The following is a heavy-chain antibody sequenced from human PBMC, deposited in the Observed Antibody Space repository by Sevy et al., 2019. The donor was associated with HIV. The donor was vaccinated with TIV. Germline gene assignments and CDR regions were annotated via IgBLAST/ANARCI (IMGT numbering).Heavy chain of an antibody. V-gene: IGHV3-30-3*01. CDR3: ARELSSSWYPDY. CDR1: GFTFSSYA. D-gene: IGHD6-13*01. J-gene: IGHJ4*02. Sequence: GGFLRLSCAASGFTFSSYAMHWVRQAPGKGLEWVAVISYDGSNKYYADSVKGRFTISRDNSKNTLYLQMNSLRAEDTAVYYCARELSSSWYPDYWGQGTLVTVSS. CDR2: ISYDGSNK.